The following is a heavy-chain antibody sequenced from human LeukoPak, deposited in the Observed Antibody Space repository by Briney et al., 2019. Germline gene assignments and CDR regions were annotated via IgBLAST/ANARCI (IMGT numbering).Heavy chain of an antibody. Sequence: PGGSLRLSCAASGFSFSDYSLSWVRQAPGKGLEWVSFISSRGTHMYYLDSVKGRFTISRDNAKASLDLQLNSLRAEDTAVYFCARDFRIAAAVPSYFDYWGQGVLVTVSS. CDR1: GFSFSDYS. CDR2: ISSRGTHM. CDR3: ARDFRIAAAVPSYFDY. J-gene: IGHJ4*02. V-gene: IGHV3-21*01. D-gene: IGHD6-13*01.